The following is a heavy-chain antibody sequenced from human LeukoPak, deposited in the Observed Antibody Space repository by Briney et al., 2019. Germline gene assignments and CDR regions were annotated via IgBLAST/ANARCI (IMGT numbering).Heavy chain of an antibody. CDR3: AKDRITFGGVIVENWFDP. CDR2: ISGSGGST. J-gene: IGHJ5*02. CDR1: GFTFSSYA. Sequence: GGSLRLSCAASGFTFSSYAMSWVRQAPGKGLEWVSAISGSGGSTYYADSVKGRFTISRDNSKNTLYLQMNSLRAEDTAVYYCAKDRITFGGVIVENWFDPWGQGTLVTVSS. D-gene: IGHD3-16*02. V-gene: IGHV3-23*01.